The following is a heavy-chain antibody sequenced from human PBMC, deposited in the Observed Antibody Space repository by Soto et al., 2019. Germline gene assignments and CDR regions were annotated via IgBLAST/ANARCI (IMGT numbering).Heavy chain of an antibody. CDR2: ISAYNGNT. CDR3: ARGGRRITIFGVTTGDWFDP. CDR1: GYTFTSYG. J-gene: IGHJ5*02. D-gene: IGHD3-3*01. Sequence: QVQLVQSGAEVKKPGASVKVSCKASGYTFTSYGISWVRQAPGQGLEWMGWISAYNGNTNYAQKFQGWVTMTRDTSISTAYMELSRLRSDDTAVYYCARGGRRITIFGVTTGDWFDPWGQGTLVTVSS. V-gene: IGHV1-18*01.